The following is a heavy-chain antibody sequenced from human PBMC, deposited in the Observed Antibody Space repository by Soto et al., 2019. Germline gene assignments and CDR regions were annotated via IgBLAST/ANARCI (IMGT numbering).Heavy chain of an antibody. D-gene: IGHD3-16*01. J-gene: IGHJ4*02. CDR2: ISAYNGNT. V-gene: IGHV1-18*04. CDR1: GYTFTTYG. CDR3: ARARRLLGYFDY. Sequence: ASVKVPCEASGYTFTTYGISWVRQAPGKGLEWMGWISAYNGNTNYAQKLQGRVTMTPDTSTSTAYMELRSLRSADTAVYYCARARRLLGYFDYWGQGTLVTVSS.